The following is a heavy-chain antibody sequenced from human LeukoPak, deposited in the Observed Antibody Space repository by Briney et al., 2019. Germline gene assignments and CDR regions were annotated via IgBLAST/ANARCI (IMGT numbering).Heavy chain of an antibody. Sequence: GGSLRLSCAASGFIFSSYWMSWVRQAPGKGLEWVANIKQDGSEKNYVDSVKGRFTISRDNAKNSLYLQMNSLRAEDTAIYYCARGGTRSPIDWGPGTLVTVSS. CDR1: GFIFSSYW. CDR3: ARGGTRSPID. D-gene: IGHD2/OR15-2a*01. J-gene: IGHJ4*02. CDR2: IKQDGSEK. V-gene: IGHV3-7*01.